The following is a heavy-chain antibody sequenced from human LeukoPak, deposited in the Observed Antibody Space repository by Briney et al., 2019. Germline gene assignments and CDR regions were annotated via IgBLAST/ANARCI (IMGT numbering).Heavy chain of an antibody. CDR1: GYTLTELS. CDR3: ATRKPHYGDFHYYYGMDV. J-gene: IGHJ6*02. D-gene: IGHD4-17*01. CDR2: FDPEDGET. V-gene: IGHV1-24*01. Sequence: ASVKVSCKVSGYTLTELSMHWVRQAPGKGPEWMGGFDPEDGETIYAQKFQGRVTMTEDTSTDTAYMELSSLRSEDTAVYYCATRKPHYGDFHYYYGMDVWGQGTTVTVSS.